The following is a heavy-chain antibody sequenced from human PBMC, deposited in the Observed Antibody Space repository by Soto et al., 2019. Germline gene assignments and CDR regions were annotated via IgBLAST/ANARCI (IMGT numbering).Heavy chain of an antibody. J-gene: IGHJ2*01. D-gene: IGHD2-15*01. CDR3: ARKGNGLHDWYFDL. Sequence: EVQVLESGGGLVQPGGSLRLSCAASGFTFSSYAMNWVRQAPGKGLEWVSIISGGGGNTHYADSVRGRFTISRDNSKNSLYVQMNSLRAEDTAVYYCARKGNGLHDWYFDLWGRGTLVTVSS. CDR1: GFTFSSYA. CDR2: ISGGGGNT. V-gene: IGHV3-23*01.